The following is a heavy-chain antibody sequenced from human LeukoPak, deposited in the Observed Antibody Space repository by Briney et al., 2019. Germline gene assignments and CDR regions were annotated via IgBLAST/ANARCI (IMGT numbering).Heavy chain of an antibody. J-gene: IGHJ3*01. CDR1: GGSISSYY. CDR2: IYTSGST. Sequence: SETLSLTCTVSGGSISSYYWSWIQQPAGKGLEWIGRIYTSGSTNYNPSLKSRVTMSVDTSKNQFSLKLSSVTAADTAVYYCARELRYDNSDSGAFWGQGTVVTVSS. D-gene: IGHD3-22*01. CDR3: ARELRYDNSDSGAF. V-gene: IGHV4-4*07.